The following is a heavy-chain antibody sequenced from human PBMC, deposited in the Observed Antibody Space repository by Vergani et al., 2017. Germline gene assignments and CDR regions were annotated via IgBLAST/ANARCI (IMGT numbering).Heavy chain of an antibody. V-gene: IGHV1-69*01. J-gene: IGHJ4*02. CDR3: ARLYDFWSGYYSETFDY. Sequence: QVQLVQSGAEVKKPGSSVKVSCKASGGTFSSYAISWVRQAPGQGLEWMGGIIPIFGTANYATKFQGRVTSTADESTSTAYMELSSLRSEDTAVYYCARLYDFWSGYYSETFDYWGQGTLVTVSS. CDR2: IIPIFGTA. CDR1: GGTFSSYA. D-gene: IGHD3-3*01.